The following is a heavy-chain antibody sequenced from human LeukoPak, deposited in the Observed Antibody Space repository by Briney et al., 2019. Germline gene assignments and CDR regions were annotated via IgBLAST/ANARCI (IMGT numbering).Heavy chain of an antibody. V-gene: IGHV1-69*05. CDR2: IIPIFGTA. Sequence: SVKVSCKASGGTFSSYATSWVRQAPGQGLEWMGGIIPIFGTANYAQKFQGRVTITTDESTSTAYMELSSLRSEDTAVYYCARGRASAAQFDPWGQGILVTVSS. CDR3: ARGRASAAQFDP. CDR1: GGTFSSYA. J-gene: IGHJ5*02. D-gene: IGHD6-19*01.